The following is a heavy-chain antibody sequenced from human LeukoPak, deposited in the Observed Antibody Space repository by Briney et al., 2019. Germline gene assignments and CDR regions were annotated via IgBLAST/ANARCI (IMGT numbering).Heavy chain of an antibody. V-gene: IGHV1-18*01. CDR2: ISGYNGNT. CDR3: ATPARLGAFDI. CDR1: GYTFNSYG. Sequence: ASVKVSCKASGYTFNSYGISWVRQAPGQGLEWMGWISGYNGNTNYAQKLQGRVTMTTDTSTSTAYMELRSLRSDDTAVYYCATPARLGAFDIWGQGTMVTVSS. J-gene: IGHJ3*02. D-gene: IGHD6-6*01.